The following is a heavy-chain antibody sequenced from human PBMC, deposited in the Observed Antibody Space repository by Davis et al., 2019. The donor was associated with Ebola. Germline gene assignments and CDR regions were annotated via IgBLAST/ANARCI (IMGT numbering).Heavy chain of an antibody. CDR2: ISGSGGTT. CDR3: ARSGLSFGVVKYHYGMDV. J-gene: IGHJ6*04. CDR1: VITFSSYA. Sequence: GGSLRPSCADSVITFSSYAMTWVRQAPGKGLGWVSAISGSGGTTLHAGSVKGRFTVSRDNSKKTMYLQMNSLRAEDTAVYYCARSGLSFGVVKYHYGMDVWGKGTTVTVSS. D-gene: IGHD3-3*01. V-gene: IGHV3-23*01.